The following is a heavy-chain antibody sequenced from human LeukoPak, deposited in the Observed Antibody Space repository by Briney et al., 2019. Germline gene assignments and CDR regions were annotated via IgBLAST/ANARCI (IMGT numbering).Heavy chain of an antibody. V-gene: IGHV3-74*01. CDR3: ARSGRGGVFDI. J-gene: IGHJ3*02. CDR1: GFTLSSYC. CDR2: FYSDGSRT. D-gene: IGHD1-26*01. Sequence: GGSLRLSCAGSGFTLSSYCMHWVRQAPGKGLVWVSRFYSDGSRTNYASSMNGRFTISGANAKNTQYLQITSLRAEKAAVYYCARSGRGGVFDIWGQGTKVTVSS.